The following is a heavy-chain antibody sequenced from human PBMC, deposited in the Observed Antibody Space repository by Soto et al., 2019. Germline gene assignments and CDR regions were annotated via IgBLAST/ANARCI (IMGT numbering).Heavy chain of an antibody. CDR3: ARPYAGSYDSDP. CDR1: GLTFSIYW. CDR2: INTDGSTT. D-gene: IGHD1-26*01. V-gene: IGHV3-74*01. J-gene: IGHJ5*02. Sequence: PGGSLRLSCAASGLTFSIYWMHWVRQAPGKGLVWVSRINTDGSTTNYADSVKGRFTISRDNAKNTLYLQMNSLRAEDTAVYYCARPYAGSYDSDPWGQGTLVTVSS.